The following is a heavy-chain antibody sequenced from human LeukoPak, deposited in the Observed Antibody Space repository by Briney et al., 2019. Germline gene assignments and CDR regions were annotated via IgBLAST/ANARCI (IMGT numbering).Heavy chain of an antibody. D-gene: IGHD3-3*01. J-gene: IGHJ4*02. CDR1: GFTLKNAR. V-gene: IGHV3-15*01. CDR3: TTSGVTISPPEDY. Sequence: GGSLRLSCAASGFTLKNARMSWVRQAPGKGLEWIGRIKSKTDGGTIDYAAPVKGRFTISRDDSKNTLSLQMNSLKNEDTAIYYCTTSGVTISPPEDYWGQGTLVTVSS. CDR2: IKSKTDGGTI.